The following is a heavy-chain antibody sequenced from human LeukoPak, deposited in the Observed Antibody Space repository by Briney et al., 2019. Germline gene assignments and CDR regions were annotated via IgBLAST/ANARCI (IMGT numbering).Heavy chain of an antibody. D-gene: IGHD2-15*01. V-gene: IGHV3-7*01. J-gene: IGHJ4*02. CDR1: GFTFGKYW. Sequence: GGSLRLSCVASGFTFGKYWMSWVRQAPGKGLEWVANIKQDGSEKYYVDSVKGRFTISRDNAKNTLYLQMNSLRAEDTAVYYCARGGSGYCSAGSCYPIDYWGQGTLVTVSS. CDR3: ARGGSGYCSAGSCYPIDY. CDR2: IKQDGSEK.